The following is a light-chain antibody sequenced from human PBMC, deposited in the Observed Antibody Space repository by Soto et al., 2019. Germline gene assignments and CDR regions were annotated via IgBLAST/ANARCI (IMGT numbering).Light chain of an antibody. Sequence: GDRVAITCRASQGIRSYLAWYQQRPGKAPELLIYAASTLQSGVPSRFSGSGSGTDFTLTISSLQPEDVAVYYCQQYNSYPYTFGQGTKVDIK. V-gene: IGKV1-27*01. J-gene: IGKJ2*01. CDR2: AAS. CDR1: QGIRSY. CDR3: QQYNSYPYT.